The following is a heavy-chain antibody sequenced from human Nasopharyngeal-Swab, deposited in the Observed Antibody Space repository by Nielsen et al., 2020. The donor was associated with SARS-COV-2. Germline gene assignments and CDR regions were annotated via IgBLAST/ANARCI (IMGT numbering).Heavy chain of an antibody. CDR1: GFTVSNSF. CDR2: LNSVGST. D-gene: IGHD6-19*01. J-gene: IGHJ4*02. Sequence: GESLKISCAASGFTVSNSFMSWVRQAPGKGLEWVSGLNSVGSTYYADSVKDRFTISRHSSENSLYLQMNSLRGEDTAMYYCARVHSDSRGWYHFDCWGQGAQVTVSS. CDR3: ARVHSDSRGWYHFDC. V-gene: IGHV3-53*04.